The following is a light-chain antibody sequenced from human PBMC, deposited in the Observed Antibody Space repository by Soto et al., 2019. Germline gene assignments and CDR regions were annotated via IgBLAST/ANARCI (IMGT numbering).Light chain of an antibody. CDR3: CSYTSSNTWV. V-gene: IGLV2-14*01. Sequence: QSVLTQPASVSGSPGQSITISCTGTSSDVGGHDYVSWYQQHPGTAPKLLISEVTNRPSGVPNRFSGSKSGNTASLTISGLQAEDEADYHCCSYTSSNTWVFGGGTQLTVL. J-gene: IGLJ3*02. CDR2: EVT. CDR1: SSDVGGHDY.